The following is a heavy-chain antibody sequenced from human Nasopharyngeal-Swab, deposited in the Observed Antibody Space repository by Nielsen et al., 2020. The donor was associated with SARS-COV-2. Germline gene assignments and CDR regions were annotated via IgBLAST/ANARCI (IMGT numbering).Heavy chain of an antibody. CDR3: TSMYSSGWYHTDAFDI. D-gene: IGHD6-19*01. J-gene: IGHJ3*02. CDR1: GFTFSGSA. V-gene: IGHV3-73*01. CDR2: IRSKANGYAT. Sequence: GGSLRLSCAASGFTFSGSAMHWVRQASGKGLEWVGRIRSKANGYATAYAASVKGRFTISRDDSKNTAYLQMNSLKTEDTAVYYCTSMYSSGWYHTDAFDIWGQGTMVTVSS.